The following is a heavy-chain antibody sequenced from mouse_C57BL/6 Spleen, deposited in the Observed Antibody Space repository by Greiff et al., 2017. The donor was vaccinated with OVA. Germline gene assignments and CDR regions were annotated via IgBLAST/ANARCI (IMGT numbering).Heavy chain of an antibody. CDR3: ARRGSSLYYAMDY. Sequence: QVQLQQSDAELVKPGASVKISCKVSGYTFTDHTIHWMKQRPEQGLEWIGYIYPRDGSTKYNEKFKGQATLTADKSSSTAYMQINSLTSEDSAVDFWARRGSSLYYAMDYWGQATSVTVSA. V-gene: IGHV1-78*01. J-gene: IGHJ4*01. CDR1: GYTFTDHT. CDR2: IYPRDGST. D-gene: IGHD6-2*01.